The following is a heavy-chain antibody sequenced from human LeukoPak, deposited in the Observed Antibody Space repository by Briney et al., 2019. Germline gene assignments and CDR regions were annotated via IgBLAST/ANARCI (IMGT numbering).Heavy chain of an antibody. CDR2: ISSSGSTI. V-gene: IGHV3-48*03. D-gene: IGHD3-22*01. CDR1: GFTFSSYE. Sequence: GGSLRLSCAASGFTFSSYEMNWVRQAPGKGLEWVSYISSSGSTIYYADSVKGRFTISRDNAKNSLYLQMNSLRAEDTADYYCARDTTNYDSSGLDYWGQGTLVTVSS. CDR3: ARDTTNYDSSGLDY. J-gene: IGHJ4*02.